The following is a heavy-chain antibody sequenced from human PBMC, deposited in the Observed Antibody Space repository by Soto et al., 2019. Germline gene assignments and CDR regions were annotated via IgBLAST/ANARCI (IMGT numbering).Heavy chain of an antibody. CDR2: IKSKTDGGTT. CDR3: TTDGGQYYGSGSHYYDLDY. CDR1: GFTFSNAW. J-gene: IGHJ4*02. D-gene: IGHD3-10*01. Sequence: GGSLRLSCAASGFTFSNAWMNWVRQAPGKGLEWVGRIKSKTDGGTTDYAAPVKGRFTISRDDSKNTLYLQMNSLKTEDTAVYYCTTDGGQYYGSGSHYYDLDYWGQGNLVPVSS. V-gene: IGHV3-15*07.